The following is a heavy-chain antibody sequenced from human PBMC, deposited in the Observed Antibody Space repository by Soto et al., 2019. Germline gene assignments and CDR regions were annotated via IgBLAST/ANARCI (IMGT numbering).Heavy chain of an antibody. CDR1: GGSISSGGYY. D-gene: IGHD3-22*01. V-gene: IGHV4-31*03. J-gene: IGHJ5*02. CDR2: IYYSGST. CDR3: ARGGPNYYDSPNWFDP. Sequence: QVQLQESGPGLVKPSQTLSLTCTVSGGSISSGGYYWSWIRQHPGKGLEWIGYIYYSGSTYYNPSLKSRVTISVDTSKNQFSLKLSSVTAADTAVYYCARGGPNYYDSPNWFDPWGQGTLVTVSS.